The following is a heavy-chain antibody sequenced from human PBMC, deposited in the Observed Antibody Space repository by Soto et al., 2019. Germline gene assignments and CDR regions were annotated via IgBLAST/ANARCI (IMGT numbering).Heavy chain of an antibody. CDR1: GGSFSGYY. CDR3: ARGGYCSGGSCYYFDY. J-gene: IGHJ4*02. CDR2: INHSGST. D-gene: IGHD2-15*01. V-gene: IGHV4-34*01. Sequence: SETLSLTCAVYGGSFSGYYWSWIRQPPGKGLEWIGEINHSGSTNYNPSLKSRVTISVGTSKNQFSLKLSSVTAADTAVYYCARGGYCSGGSCYYFDYWGQGTLVTVSS.